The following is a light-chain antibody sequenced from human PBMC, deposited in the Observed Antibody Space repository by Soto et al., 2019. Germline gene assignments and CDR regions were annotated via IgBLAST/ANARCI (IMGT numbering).Light chain of an antibody. J-gene: IGKJ1*01. V-gene: IGKV1-5*03. CDR3: QQYNDNWT. CDR1: QSISSW. CDR2: KAS. Sequence: DIQMTQSPSTLSASVGDRVTITCRASQSISSWLAWYQQKPGTAPNLLIYKASTLQSGVPSRFSGSGSGTELNLTISSLQPDDSATYYCQQYNDNWTFGQGTKVEIK.